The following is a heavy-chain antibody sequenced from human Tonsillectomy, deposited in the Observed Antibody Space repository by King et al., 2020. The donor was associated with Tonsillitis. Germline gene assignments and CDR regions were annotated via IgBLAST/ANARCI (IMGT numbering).Heavy chain of an antibody. J-gene: IGHJ3*01. V-gene: IGHV3-23*04. D-gene: IGHD5-12*01. CDR1: GFAFSSYA. Sequence: VQLVESGGGLVQPGGSLRLSCAASGFAFSSYAMSWVRLAPGKGLEWVSAISGSGGSTYSADSVKGRFTISRDNSKNTLYLQMNSLRAEDTAVYYCAKDKVATMPRDAFDFWGQGTMVTVSS. CDR2: ISGSGGST. CDR3: AKDKVATMPRDAFDF.